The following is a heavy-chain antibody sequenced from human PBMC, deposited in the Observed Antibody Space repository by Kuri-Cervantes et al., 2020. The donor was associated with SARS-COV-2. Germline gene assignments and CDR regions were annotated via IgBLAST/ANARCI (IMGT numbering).Heavy chain of an antibody. J-gene: IGHJ4*02. D-gene: IGHD1-26*01. CDR3: ASDNSGSYFREGGGFDY. CDR2: IRYDGSNK. CDR1: GFTSSSYG. V-gene: IGHV3-30*02. Sequence: GGSLRLSCAASGFTSSSYGMHWVRQAPGKGLEWVAFIRYDGSNKYYVDSVKGRFTISRDNAKNSLYLQMNSLRAEDTALYYCASDNSGSYFREGGGFDYWGQGTLVTVSS.